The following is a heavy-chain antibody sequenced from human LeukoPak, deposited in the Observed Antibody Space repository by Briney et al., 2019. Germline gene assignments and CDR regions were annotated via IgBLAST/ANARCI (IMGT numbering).Heavy chain of an antibody. V-gene: IGHV3-53*01. CDR2: IYSAGST. J-gene: IGHJ3*02. CDR1: GFTVSSSY. CDR3: AKDYYYDSSGYYYGDAFDI. D-gene: IGHD3-22*01. Sequence: GGSLRLSCAASGFTVSSSYMSWVRQAPGKGLEWVSVIYSAGSTYYADSVKGRFTISRDNSKNTLYLQVNSLGAEDTAVYYCAKDYYYDSSGYYYGDAFDIWGQGTMVTVSS.